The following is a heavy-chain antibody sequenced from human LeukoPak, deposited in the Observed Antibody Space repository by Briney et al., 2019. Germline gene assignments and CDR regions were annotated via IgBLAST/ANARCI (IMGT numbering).Heavy chain of an antibody. Sequence: SETLSLTCTVSGGSISSYYWSWIRQPPGKGLEWIGYIYTSGSTNYNPSLKSRVTISVDTSKNQFSLKLSSVTAADTAVYYCAGHGEYGVFDPWGQGTLVTVSS. V-gene: IGHV4-4*09. CDR2: IYTSGST. D-gene: IGHD7-27*01. CDR1: GGSISSYY. CDR3: AGHGEYGVFDP. J-gene: IGHJ5*02.